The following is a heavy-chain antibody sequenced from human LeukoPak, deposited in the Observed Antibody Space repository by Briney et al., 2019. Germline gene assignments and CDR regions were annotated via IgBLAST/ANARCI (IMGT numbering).Heavy chain of an antibody. CDR2: ISGSGDTT. Sequence: PGGSLRLSCAASGFTFSSYAMSRVRQAPGKGLEWVSGISGSGDTTYYADSVKGRFTISRDNSKNTLYLQMNSLRAEDTAVYYCAKGPNHREWLLGAFDIWGQGTMVTVSS. CDR1: GFTFSSYA. CDR3: AKGPNHREWLLGAFDI. D-gene: IGHD3-3*01. J-gene: IGHJ3*02. V-gene: IGHV3-23*01.